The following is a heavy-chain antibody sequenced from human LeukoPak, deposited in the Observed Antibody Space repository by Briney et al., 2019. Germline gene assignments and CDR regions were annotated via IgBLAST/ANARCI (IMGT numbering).Heavy chain of an antibody. CDR3: ARGHYDYVWGSYRTRAEYFQH. V-gene: IGHV4-34*01. Sequence: KTSETLSLTCAVYGGSFSGYYWSWIRQPPGKGLEWIGEINHSGGTNYNPSLKSRVTISVDTSKNQFSLKLSSVTAADTAVYYCARGHYDYVWGSYRTRAEYFQHWGQGTLVTVSS. D-gene: IGHD3-16*02. J-gene: IGHJ1*01. CDR1: GGSFSGYY. CDR2: INHSGGT.